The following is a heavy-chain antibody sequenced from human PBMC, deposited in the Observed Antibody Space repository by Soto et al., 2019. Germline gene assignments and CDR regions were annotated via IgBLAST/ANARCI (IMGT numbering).Heavy chain of an antibody. CDR1: GFTFSSYW. D-gene: IGHD2-15*01. V-gene: IGHV3-74*01. J-gene: IGHJ6*02. CDR3: AKGDCSGGSCYSVSYHYGMDV. CDR2: INSDGSST. Sequence: GGSLRLSCAASGFTFSSYWMHWVRQAPGKGLVWVSRINSDGSSTSYADSVKGRFTISRDNAKNTLYLQMNSLRAEDTAVYYCAKGDCSGGSCYSVSYHYGMDVWGQGTTVTVSS.